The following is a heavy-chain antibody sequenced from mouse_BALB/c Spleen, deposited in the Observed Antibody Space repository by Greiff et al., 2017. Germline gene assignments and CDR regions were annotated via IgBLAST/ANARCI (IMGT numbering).Heavy chain of an antibody. J-gene: IGHJ2*01. CDR1: GFNIKDYY. V-gene: IGHV14-1*02. D-gene: IGHD3-1*01. CDR2: IDPENGNT. CDR3: ARGPSSGYFDY. Sequence: EVQGVESGAELVRPGALVKLSCKASGFNIKDYYMHWVKQRPEQGLEWIGWIDPENGNTIYDPKFQGKASITADTSSNTAYLQLSSLTSEDTAVYYCARGPSSGYFDYWGQGTTLTVSS.